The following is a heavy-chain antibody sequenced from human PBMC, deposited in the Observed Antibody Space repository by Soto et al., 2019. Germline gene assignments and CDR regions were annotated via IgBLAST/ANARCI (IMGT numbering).Heavy chain of an antibody. CDR2: IYPGDSDT. CDR1: GYTFTSHE. CDR3: ARRAYSGSYLIDP. J-gene: IGHJ5*02. D-gene: IGHD1-26*01. V-gene: IGHV5-51*01. Sequence: KVSCKASGYTFTSHEVHWVRQMPGKGLEWMGIIYPGDSDTRYSPSFQGQVTISADKSISTAYLQWSSLKASDTAMYYCARRAYSGSYLIDPWGQGTLVTVSS.